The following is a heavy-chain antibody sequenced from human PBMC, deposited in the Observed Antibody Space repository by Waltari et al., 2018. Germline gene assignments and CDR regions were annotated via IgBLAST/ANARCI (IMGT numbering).Heavy chain of an antibody. CDR3: ARERELLRAFDY. CDR2: IYYSGST. Sequence: QVQLQESGPGLVKPSETLSLTCTVSGGSISSHNWSRIRQPPGKGLKWIGYIYYSGSTNYNPSLKSRVTISVDTSKNQFSLKLSSVTAADTAVYYCARERELLRAFDYWGQGTLVTVSS. V-gene: IGHV4-59*11. D-gene: IGHD1-26*01. CDR1: GGSISSHN. J-gene: IGHJ4*02.